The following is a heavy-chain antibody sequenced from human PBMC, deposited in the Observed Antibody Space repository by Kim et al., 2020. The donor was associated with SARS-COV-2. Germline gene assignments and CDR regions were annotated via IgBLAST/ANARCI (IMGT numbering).Heavy chain of an antibody. CDR1: GGTFSSYA. CDR3: ARDLVWNGHAAGVVVVAAHND. D-gene: IGHD2-15*01. J-gene: IGHJ4*02. CDR2: IIPILGIA. V-gene: IGHV1-69*04. Sequence: SVKVSCKASGGTFSSYAISWVRQAPGQGLEWMGRIIPILGIANYAQKFQGRVTITADKSTSTAYMELSSLRSEDTAVYYCARDLVWNGHAAGVVVVAAHNDWGQGTLVTVSS.